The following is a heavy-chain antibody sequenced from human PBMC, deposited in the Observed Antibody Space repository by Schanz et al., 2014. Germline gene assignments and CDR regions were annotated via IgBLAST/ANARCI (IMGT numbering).Heavy chain of an antibody. CDR3: ASSGAGYSSSWDFDY. Sequence: QVLQVQSGSELKKPGASVKVSCKASGYTFTSYGINWVRQAPGQGLEWMGIVNPSVRGTHFAREFQGRVTVTSDTSTSTVYMDVSSLRSEDTVVYYCASSGAGYSSSWDFDYWGQGTLVTVSS. J-gene: IGHJ4*02. CDR2: VNPSVRGT. V-gene: IGHV1-46*01. CDR1: GYTFTSYG. D-gene: IGHD6-13*01.